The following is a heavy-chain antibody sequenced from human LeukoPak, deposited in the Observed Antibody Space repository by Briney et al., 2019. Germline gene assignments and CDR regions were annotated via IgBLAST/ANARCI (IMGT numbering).Heavy chain of an antibody. CDR1: GFTFSSYG. D-gene: IGHD3-22*01. V-gene: IGHV3-33*01. Sequence: GRSLRLSCAASGFTFSSYGMHWVRQAPGKGLEWVAVIWYDGSNKYYADSVKGRFTISRDNSKNTLYLQMNSLRAEDTAVYYCARDRLSGLGYYASSVYHPDYWGQGTLVTVSS. J-gene: IGHJ4*02. CDR3: ARDRLSGLGYYASSVYHPDY. CDR2: IWYDGSNK.